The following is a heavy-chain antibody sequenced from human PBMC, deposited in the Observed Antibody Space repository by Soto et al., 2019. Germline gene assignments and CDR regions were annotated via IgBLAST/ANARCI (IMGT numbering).Heavy chain of an antibody. Sequence: ASVKVSCKDSGYTFTRYGISWVRQAPGQGLEWMGWISGYNGDTKYAQKFQGRVTMTVDTSTTTAYMELRSLTSDDRAVYYCAKNGQPPYYYYGMDVWGQGTTVTVSS. CDR1: GYTFTRYG. D-gene: IGHD2-8*01. J-gene: IGHJ6*02. CDR2: ISGYNGDT. CDR3: AKNGQPPYYYYGMDV. V-gene: IGHV1-18*01.